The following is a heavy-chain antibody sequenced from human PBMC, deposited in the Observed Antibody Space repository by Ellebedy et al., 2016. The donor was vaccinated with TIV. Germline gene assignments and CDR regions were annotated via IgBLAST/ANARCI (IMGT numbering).Heavy chain of an antibody. D-gene: IGHD3-9*01. CDR3: ARLQELRYFDWLSGAGFDY. V-gene: IGHV1-18*04. CDR1: GYTFTSYG. J-gene: IGHJ4*02. CDR2: ISAYNGNT. Sequence: ASVKVSCKASGYTFTSYGISWVRQAPGQGLEWMGWISAYNGNTNYAQKLQGRVTMTTDTSTSTAYMELRSLRSDATAVYYCARLQELRYFDWLSGAGFDYWGQGTLVTVSS.